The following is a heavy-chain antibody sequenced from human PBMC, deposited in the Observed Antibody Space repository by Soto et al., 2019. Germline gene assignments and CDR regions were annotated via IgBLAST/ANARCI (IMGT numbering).Heavy chain of an antibody. CDR2: IDPSDSYT. V-gene: IGHV5-10-1*01. J-gene: IGHJ4*02. D-gene: IGHD6-6*01. CDR3: ARPSYITSSTDY. CDR1: GYSFTSFW. Sequence: GESLKISCKGSGYSFTSFWISWVRQMPGKVLEWMGRIDPSDSYTNYSPSFQGHVTISADKSISTAYLQWSSLEASDTAIYYCARPSYITSSTDYWGQGXLVTVYS.